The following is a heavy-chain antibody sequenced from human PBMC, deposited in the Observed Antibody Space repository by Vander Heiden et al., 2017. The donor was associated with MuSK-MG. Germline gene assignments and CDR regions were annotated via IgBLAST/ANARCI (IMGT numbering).Heavy chain of an antibody. V-gene: IGHV3-30*04. Sequence: QVQLVESGGGVVQPGRSLRLSCAAPGFTFSSYAMHWVRQAPGKGLEWVAVISYDGSNKYYADSVKGRFTISRDNSKNTLYLQMNSLRAEDTAVYYCARDAPYGSGSYFDYWGQGTLVTVSS. J-gene: IGHJ4*02. CDR2: ISYDGSNK. CDR1: GFTFSSYA. CDR3: ARDAPYGSGSYFDY. D-gene: IGHD3-10*01.